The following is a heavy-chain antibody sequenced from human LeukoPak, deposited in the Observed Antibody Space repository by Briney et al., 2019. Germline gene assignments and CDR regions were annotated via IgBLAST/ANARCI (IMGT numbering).Heavy chain of an antibody. V-gene: IGHV1-2*02. Sequence: ASVKVSCKASGYTFTGYYMHWVRQAPGQGLEWMGWINPNSGGTNYAQKFQGRVTMTRDTSISTAYMELSRLRSDDTAVYYCARDRSQYYDILTGYYREFDYWGQGTLVTVSS. J-gene: IGHJ4*02. CDR2: INPNSGGT. D-gene: IGHD3-9*01. CDR1: GYTFTGYY. CDR3: ARDRSQYYDILTGYYREFDY.